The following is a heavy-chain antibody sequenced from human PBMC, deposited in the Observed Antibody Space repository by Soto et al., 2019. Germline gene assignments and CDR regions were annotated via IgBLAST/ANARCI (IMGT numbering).Heavy chain of an antibody. Sequence: PSETLSLTCTVSGGSIRSYYWSWIRPPPGKGLEWIGYIYYSGSTNYNPSLKSRVTISVDTSKNQFSLKLSSVTAADTAVYYCARDQVPAALLGWLDPWGQGTLVTVSS. J-gene: IGHJ5*02. V-gene: IGHV4-59*01. CDR1: GGSIRSYY. CDR2: IYYSGST. CDR3: ARDQVPAALLGWLDP. D-gene: IGHD2-2*01.